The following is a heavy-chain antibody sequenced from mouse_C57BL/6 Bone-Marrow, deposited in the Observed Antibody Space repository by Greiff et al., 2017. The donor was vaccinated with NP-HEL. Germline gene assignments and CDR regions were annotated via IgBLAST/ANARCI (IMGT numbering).Heavy chain of an antibody. J-gene: IGHJ3*01. CDR1: GYTFTSYG. D-gene: IGHD2-12*01. CDR2: IYPRSGNT. V-gene: IGHV1-81*01. Sequence: VQVVESGAELARPGASVKLSCKASGYTFTSYGISWVKQRTGQGLEWIGEIYPRSGNTYYNEKFKGKATLTADKSSSTAYMELRSLTSEDSAVYFCARRYYSLAWFAYWGQGTLVTVSA. CDR3: ARRYYSLAWFAY.